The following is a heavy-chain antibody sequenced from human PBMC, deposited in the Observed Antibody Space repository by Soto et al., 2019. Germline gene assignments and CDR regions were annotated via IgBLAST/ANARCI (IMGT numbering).Heavy chain of an antibody. CDR2: IRQDGSEK. CDR1: GFTFSSHW. CDR3: ASAFARGGQCVVVFDY. V-gene: IGHV3-7*01. Sequence: EVQLVESGGGLVQPGGSLRLSCAASGFTFSSHWMNWVRQAPEKGLEWVANIRQDGSEKYYVDSVRGRFTISRDNAKNSLDLQMNSLRAEDTAVYYCASAFARGGQCVVVFDYCGQGTLVTVSS. D-gene: IGHD2-15*01. J-gene: IGHJ4*02.